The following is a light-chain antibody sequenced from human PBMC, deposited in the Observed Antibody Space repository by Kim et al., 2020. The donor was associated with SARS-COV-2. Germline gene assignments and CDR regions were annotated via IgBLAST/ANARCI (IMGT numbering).Light chain of an antibody. CDR3: QSYDTSLSGWV. J-gene: IGLJ3*02. CDR2: GST. V-gene: IGLV1-40*01. CDR1: SSNIGAGFD. Sequence: QRVTISCTGSSSNIGAGFDVPWYQHLPGTAPNLLIYGSTNRPSGVPDRFSGSKSGTSASLAITGLQAEDEADYYCQSYDTSLSGWVFGGGTKLTVL.